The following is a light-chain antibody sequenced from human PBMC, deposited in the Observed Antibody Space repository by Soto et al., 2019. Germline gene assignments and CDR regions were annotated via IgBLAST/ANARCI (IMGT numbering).Light chain of an antibody. J-gene: IGKJ2*01. Sequence: DIQMTQSPSTLSASVGDRVTITCRASQSISSWLAWYQQKPGKAPKLLIYGASSLESGVPSRFSGSGSGTEFTLPISSLQPDDFATYYCQQYNRYSYTFGQGTKLDI. V-gene: IGKV1-5*01. CDR2: GAS. CDR3: QQYNRYSYT. CDR1: QSISSW.